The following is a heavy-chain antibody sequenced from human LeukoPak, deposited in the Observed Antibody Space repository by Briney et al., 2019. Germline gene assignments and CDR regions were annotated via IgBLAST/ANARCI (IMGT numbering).Heavy chain of an antibody. CDR2: VSHTGAT. CDR1: GASLNGYF. Sequence: PSETLPLTCSASGASLNGYFWNWVRQTPEKRLDWIGYVSHTGATTSKPTLKSRVSITIDTSKSQISLTMTSVTAADSALYYCARDRRGSFYTFDLWGPGTIVSVS. CDR3: ARDRRGSFYTFDL. V-gene: IGHV4-59*01. J-gene: IGHJ3*01. D-gene: IGHD1-26*01.